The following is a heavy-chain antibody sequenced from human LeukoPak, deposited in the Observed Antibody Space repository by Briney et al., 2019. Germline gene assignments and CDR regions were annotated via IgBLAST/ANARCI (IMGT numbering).Heavy chain of an antibody. V-gene: IGHV3-23*01. Sequence: PGGSLRLSCAVSGITLSNYGMTWVRQAPGKGLEWVAGISDSGGSTNYADSVKGRFTISRDNAKNTLYLQMNSLRAEDTAVYFCAKRGVVIRVILVGFYKEAYYFDSWGQGVLVTVSS. CDR1: GITLSNYG. CDR2: ISDSGGST. CDR3: AKRGVVIRVILVGFYKEAYYFDS. D-gene: IGHD3-22*01. J-gene: IGHJ4*02.